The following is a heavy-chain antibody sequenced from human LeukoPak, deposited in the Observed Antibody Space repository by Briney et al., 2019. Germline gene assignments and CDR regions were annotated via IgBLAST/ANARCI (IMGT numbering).Heavy chain of an antibody. Sequence: SETLPLTCTVSGGSISSYYWSWIRQPPGRGLEGIGYIYYSGSTNYNPSLKSRVTISVDTSKNQFSLKLSSVTAADTAVYYCARVGAAAGVENAFDIWGQGTMVTVSS. CDR2: IYYSGST. J-gene: IGHJ3*02. V-gene: IGHV4-59*01. D-gene: IGHD6-13*01. CDR1: GGSISSYY. CDR3: ARVGAAAGVENAFDI.